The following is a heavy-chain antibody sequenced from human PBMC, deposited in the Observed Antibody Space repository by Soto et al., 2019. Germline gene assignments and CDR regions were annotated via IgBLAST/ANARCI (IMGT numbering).Heavy chain of an antibody. CDR2: TSYDGSNK. CDR1: GFTFRSYV. D-gene: IGHD3-16*01. J-gene: IGHJ4*02. CDR3: ARWGTTGGLDV. Sequence: QVQLVESGGGVVQPGASLRLSCVGSGFTFRSYVIHWVRQAPGKGLEWVALTSYDGSNKYYDDSVKGRFTISRDNSRNTVDLHMDSLRLEDTSFYYCARWGTTGGLDVWGQGTLVCVSS. V-gene: IGHV3-30*19.